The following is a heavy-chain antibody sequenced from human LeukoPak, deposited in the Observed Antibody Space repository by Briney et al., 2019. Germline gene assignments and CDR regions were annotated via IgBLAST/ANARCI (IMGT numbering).Heavy chain of an antibody. D-gene: IGHD3-9*01. J-gene: IGHJ4*02. Sequence: GGSLRLSCAASGFTFSSYGMSWVRQAPGKGLEWVSAISGSGGSTYYADSVKGRFTISRDNSKNTLYLQMNSLRAEDTAVYYCAKAIFEYHDIPHDYWGQGTLVTVSS. CDR2: ISGSGGST. CDR3: AKAIFEYHDIPHDY. CDR1: GFTFSSYG. V-gene: IGHV3-23*01.